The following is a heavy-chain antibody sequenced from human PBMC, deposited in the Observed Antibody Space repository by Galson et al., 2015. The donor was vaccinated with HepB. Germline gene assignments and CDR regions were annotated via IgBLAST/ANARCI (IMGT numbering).Heavy chain of an antibody. J-gene: IGHJ4*02. CDR1: GYTFTSYA. Sequence: VSCKASGYTFTSYAMNWVRQAPGQGLEWMGWINTSTGNPTYAQGFTGRFVFSLGTSVSTAYLQISSLKAEDTAVYYCARLYSSGWYAGERDDYWGQGTLVTVSS. CDR3: ARLYSSGWYAGERDDY. CDR2: INTSTGNP. V-gene: IGHV7-4-1*02. D-gene: IGHD6-19*01.